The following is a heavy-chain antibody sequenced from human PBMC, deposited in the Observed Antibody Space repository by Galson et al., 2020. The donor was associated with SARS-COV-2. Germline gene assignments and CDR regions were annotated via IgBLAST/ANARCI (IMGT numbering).Heavy chain of an antibody. V-gene: IGHV3-23*01. CDR3: ANMAPTLDY. CDR2: ISGSGGST. Sequence: GGSLRLSCAASGFTFRSYDISWVRQAPGKGLEWVPAISGSGGSTYYADSVKGRFTISRDNSKNTLYLQMNSLRAEDTAVYYCANMAPTLDYWGQGTLVTVSS. D-gene: IGHD3-10*01. CDR1: GFTFRSYD. J-gene: IGHJ4*02.